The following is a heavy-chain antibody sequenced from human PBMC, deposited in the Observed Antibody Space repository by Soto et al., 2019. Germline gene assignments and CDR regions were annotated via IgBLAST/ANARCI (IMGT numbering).Heavy chain of an antibody. Sequence: QLQLQESGPGLVKPSETLSLTCTVSGGSISSSSYYWGWIRQPPGQGLEWIGSIYYSGSTYYNPSLKSRITISVDTSKNQFSLKLSSVTAADTAVYYCASLGAFYSSSWNYYYYGMDVWGQGTTFTVSS. J-gene: IGHJ6*02. CDR2: IYYSGST. V-gene: IGHV4-39*01. D-gene: IGHD6-13*01. CDR1: GGSISSSSYY. CDR3: ASLGAFYSSSWNYYYYGMDV.